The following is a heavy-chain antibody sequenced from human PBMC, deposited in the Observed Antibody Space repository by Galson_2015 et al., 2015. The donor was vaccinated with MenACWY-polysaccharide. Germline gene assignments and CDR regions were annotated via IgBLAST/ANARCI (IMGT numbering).Heavy chain of an antibody. CDR2: IGGSGSNT. D-gene: IGHD2-2*01. Sequence: SLRLSCAASGFTLSNYAMSWVRQAPGKGLEWVSTIGGSGSNTHYADSVKGRFTISRDNSKNPLSLQMNSLRAEDTAVYYCARVRYSTGKYQFDYWGQGTLVAVSS. CDR1: GFTLSNYA. J-gene: IGHJ4*02. V-gene: IGHV3-23*01. CDR3: ARVRYSTGKYQFDY.